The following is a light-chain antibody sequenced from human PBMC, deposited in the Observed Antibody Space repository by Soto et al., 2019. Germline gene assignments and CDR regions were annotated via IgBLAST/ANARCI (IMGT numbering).Light chain of an antibody. CDR3: QPYGSSPDT. CDR1: QSVSSSS. CDR2: GAS. J-gene: IGKJ2*01. V-gene: IGKV3-20*01. Sequence: EIVLTQSPGTLSLSPGERATLSCRASQSVSSSSLAWYQQKPGQAPRLLIYGASSRATGIPDRFSGSGSGTDFTLTISRLEPEDFAVYYCQPYGSSPDTFGQGTKLEIK.